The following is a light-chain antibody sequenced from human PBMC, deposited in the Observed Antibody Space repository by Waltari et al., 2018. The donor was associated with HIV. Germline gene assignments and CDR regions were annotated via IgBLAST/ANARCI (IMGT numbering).Light chain of an antibody. CDR2: DAR. CDR3: QVWDSSSDQGV. CDR1: DLGSNS. Sequence: SYVLTQPPSVSVAPGETATISCGGNDLGSNSVHWYQQRPGQAPLLVIYDARDRPSGIPERFSAAKFGNTATLTISRVEAGDEADYYCQVWDSSSDQGVFGGGTKLTVL. J-gene: IGLJ2*01. V-gene: IGLV3-21*04.